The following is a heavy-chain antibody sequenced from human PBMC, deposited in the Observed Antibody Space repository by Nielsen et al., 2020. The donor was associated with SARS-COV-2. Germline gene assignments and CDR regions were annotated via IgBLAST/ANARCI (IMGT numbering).Heavy chain of an antibody. Sequence: ASVKVSCKASGYTFTTYGIGWVRQAPGQGLEWVGWISRNNGKTNYAQKFQGRVTMTKDTSTTTAYMDLRSLRSDDTAVYYCARIAPAGTDWFDPWGQGTLVTVSS. CDR3: ARIAPAGTDWFDP. D-gene: IGHD6-13*01. CDR2: ISRNNGKT. V-gene: IGHV1-18*01. CDR1: GYTFTTYG. J-gene: IGHJ5*02.